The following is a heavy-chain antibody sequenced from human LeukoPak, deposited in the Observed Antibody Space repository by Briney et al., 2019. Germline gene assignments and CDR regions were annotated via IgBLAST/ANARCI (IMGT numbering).Heavy chain of an antibody. D-gene: IGHD3-9*01. CDR1: GFTFSSYA. CDR2: ISGSGGST. V-gene: IGHV3-23*01. J-gene: IGHJ4*02. Sequence: PGGSLRLSCAASGFTFSSYAMSWVRQAPGKGLEWVSGISGSGGSTYYADSVKGRFTISRENSNNTLYLQMNRLRVEDTAVYYCAKGGNYDILAGYCDYWGQGTLVTVSS. CDR3: AKGGNYDILAGYCDY.